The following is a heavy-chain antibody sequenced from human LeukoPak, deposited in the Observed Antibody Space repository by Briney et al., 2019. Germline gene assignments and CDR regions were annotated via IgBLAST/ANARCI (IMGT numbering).Heavy chain of an antibody. D-gene: IGHD4-17*01. J-gene: IGHJ1*01. V-gene: IGHV3-30-3*01. CDR3: ARVHYGALGYFQH. CDR2: ISYDGSNK. CDR1: GFTFSSYA. Sequence: GGSLRLSCAASGFTFSSYAMHWVRQAPGKGLEWVAVISYDGSNKYYADSVEGRFTISRDNSKDTLYLQMNSLRAEDTAVYYCARVHYGALGYFQHWGQGTLVTVSS.